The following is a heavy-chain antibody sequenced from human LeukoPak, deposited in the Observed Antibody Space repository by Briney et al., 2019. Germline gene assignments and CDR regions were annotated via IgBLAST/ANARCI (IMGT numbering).Heavy chain of an antibody. CDR1: AGSISSYY. CDR2: IYYSGST. V-gene: IGHV4-59*01. D-gene: IGHD6-13*01. Sequence: PSETLSLTCTLSAGSISSYYWSWIRQPPGKGLEWIGYIYYSGSTNYNPSLKCRVTISVDTSKNQFSLKLSSVTAADTAVYYCARNSYSSSWYWFDPWGQGTLVTVSS. J-gene: IGHJ5*02. CDR3: ARNSYSSSWYWFDP.